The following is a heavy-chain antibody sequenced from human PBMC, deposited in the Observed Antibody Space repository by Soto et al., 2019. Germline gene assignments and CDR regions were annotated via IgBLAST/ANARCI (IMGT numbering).Heavy chain of an antibody. CDR3: ARLDAYNSFDS. CDR2: IFDNGAT. CDR1: GDSISSGGYY. J-gene: IGHJ4*02. D-gene: IGHD2-2*01. Sequence: LSLTCAVSGDSISSGGYYWSWVRQPPGKGLEWMGYIFDNGATFYNPSLESRVTISVDRSKNHFSLRLTSLTAADTAMYYCARLDAYNSFDSWGQGTLVTVSS. V-gene: IGHV4-30-2*01.